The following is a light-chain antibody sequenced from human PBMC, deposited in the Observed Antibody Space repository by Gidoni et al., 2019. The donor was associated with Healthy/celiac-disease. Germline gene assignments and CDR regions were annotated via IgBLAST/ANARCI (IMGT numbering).Light chain of an antibody. V-gene: IGKV3-20*01. CDR3: QQYGSSAWT. CDR1: QSVSSSY. Sequence: EIVLTQSPGTLSLSPGERATLSCRASQSVSSSYLAWYQQKPGQAPRHLIYGASSRATRIPDRFSGSGSGTDFTLTISRLEPEDFAVYYCQQYGSSAWTFGQGTKVEIK. J-gene: IGKJ1*01. CDR2: GAS.